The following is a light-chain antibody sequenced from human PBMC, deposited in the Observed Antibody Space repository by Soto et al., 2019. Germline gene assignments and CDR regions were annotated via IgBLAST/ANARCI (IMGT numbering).Light chain of an antibody. Sequence: EIVLTQSPATLSLSPGERATLSCRASQSVSSYLAWYQQKPGQAPRLLIYDASNRATGIPARFSGSGSGTVFSLTISSLEPEDFAVYYCQQRSNWPRTFGKGSKVDIK. CDR1: QSVSSY. CDR2: DAS. V-gene: IGKV3-11*01. CDR3: QQRSNWPRT. J-gene: IGKJ1*01.